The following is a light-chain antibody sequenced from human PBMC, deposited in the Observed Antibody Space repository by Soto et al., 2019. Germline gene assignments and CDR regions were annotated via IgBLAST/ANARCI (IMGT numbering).Light chain of an antibody. Sequence: DIQMTQSPSTLSASVGDRVTISCRASQGIVRWLAWYQQKPGKAPKLLIYDASSLESGVPSRFSGSGAGTEFTLTINSLQPDYFATYYCQHYYGFSRTFGQGTKVHIK. CDR3: QHYYGFSRT. J-gene: IGKJ1*01. CDR2: DAS. CDR1: QGIVRW. V-gene: IGKV1-5*01.